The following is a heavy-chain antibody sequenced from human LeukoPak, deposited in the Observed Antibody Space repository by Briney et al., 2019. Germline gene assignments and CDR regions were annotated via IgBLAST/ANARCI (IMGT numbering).Heavy chain of an antibody. CDR1: GYTFTSYG. D-gene: IGHD6-19*01. J-gene: IGHJ4*02. Sequence: AASVKVSCKASGYTFTSYGISWVRQAPGQGLEWMGWISAYNGNTNYAQKLQGRVTMTTDTSTSTAYMELRSLRSDDTAVYYCARGIAVAGSTYYFDYWGQGTLVTVSS. CDR3: ARGIAVAGSTYYFDY. CDR2: ISAYNGNT. V-gene: IGHV1-18*01.